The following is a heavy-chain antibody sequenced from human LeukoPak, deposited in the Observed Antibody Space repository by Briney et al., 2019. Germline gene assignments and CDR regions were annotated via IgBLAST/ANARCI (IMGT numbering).Heavy chain of an antibody. CDR3: ARDRRFTAPWTFDI. D-gene: IGHD1-1*01. V-gene: IGHV1-2*02. CDR1: GYTFTDYY. J-gene: IGHJ3*02. Sequence: ASVKLSCKPSGYTFTDYYIHWVRQGPGQGIGRVGWVSLDSGGTNSARKFQGRVAMTRDTSISTAYMELSRLKSDDTAVYYCARDRRFTAPWTFDIWGQGTMVTVSS. CDR2: VSLDSGGT.